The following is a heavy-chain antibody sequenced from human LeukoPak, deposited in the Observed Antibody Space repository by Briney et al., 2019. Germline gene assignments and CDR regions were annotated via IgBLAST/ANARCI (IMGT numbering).Heavy chain of an antibody. V-gene: IGHV1-2*06. D-gene: IGHD3-22*01. CDR3: ARDLLGYYDSSGSPIDY. Sequence: ASVKVSCKASGYTFTGYYMHWVRQAPGQGLEWMGRINPNSGGTNYAQKFQGRVTMTGDTSISTAYMELSRLRSDDTAVYYCARDLLGYYDSSGSPIDYWGQGTLVTVSS. J-gene: IGHJ4*02. CDR1: GYTFTGYY. CDR2: INPNSGGT.